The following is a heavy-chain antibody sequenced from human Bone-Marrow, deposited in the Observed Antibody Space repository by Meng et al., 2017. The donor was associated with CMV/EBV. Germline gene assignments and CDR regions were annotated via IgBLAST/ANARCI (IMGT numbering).Heavy chain of an antibody. CDR3: LQLELRLPRF. CDR1: GYSISSGFH. D-gene: IGHD1-1*01. V-gene: IGHV4-38-2*02. CDR2: IHHSGTT. Sequence: AESLRLSCTVSGYSISSGFHWGWIRQPPGKGLEWIAIIHHSGTTYYNSSLQSRVTIVVDTSKNQSSLKVSVVTAAYTAVYYCLQLELRLPRFWGQGTLVTVSS. J-gene: IGHJ4*02.